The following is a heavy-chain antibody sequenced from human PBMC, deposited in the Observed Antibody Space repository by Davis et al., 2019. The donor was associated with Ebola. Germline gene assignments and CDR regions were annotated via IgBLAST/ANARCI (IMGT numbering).Heavy chain of an antibody. CDR3: ARTSIVGTTTTASDI. CDR2: ISAYNGNT. J-gene: IGHJ3*02. D-gene: IGHD1-26*01. CDR1: GYTFTSYY. Sequence: AASVKVSCKASGYTFTSYYMYWVRQAPGQGLEWMGWISAYNGNTNYAQKVQGRVTMTTDTSTGTAYLDLRSLRSDDTAVYFCARTSIVGTTTTASDIWGQGTLVTVSS. V-gene: IGHV1-18*01.